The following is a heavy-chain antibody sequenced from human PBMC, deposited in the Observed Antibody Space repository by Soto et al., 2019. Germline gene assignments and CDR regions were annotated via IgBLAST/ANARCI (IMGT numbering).Heavy chain of an antibody. Sequence: ETLSLTCAVYGGSFSGYYWSWIRQPPGKGLEWIGEINHSGSTNYNPSLKSRVTISVDTSKNQFPLKLSSVTAADTAVYYCARVPADATYWFDPWGQGTLVTVSS. CDR2: INHSGST. D-gene: IGHD2-2*01. J-gene: IGHJ5*02. V-gene: IGHV4-34*01. CDR3: ARVPADATYWFDP. CDR1: GGSFSGYY.